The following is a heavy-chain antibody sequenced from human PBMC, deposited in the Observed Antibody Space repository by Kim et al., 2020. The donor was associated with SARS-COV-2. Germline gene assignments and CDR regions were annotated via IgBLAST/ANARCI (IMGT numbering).Heavy chain of an antibody. CDR1: GGSISSSSYY. D-gene: IGHD2-2*01. Sequence: SETLSLTCTVSGGSISSSSYYWGWIRQPPGKGLEWIGSIYYSGSTYYNPSLKSRVTISVDTSKNQFSLKLSSVTAADTAVYYCARLLVVVPAANVTVVLNWYFDLWGRGTLVTVSS. CDR2: IYYSGST. V-gene: IGHV4-39*01. J-gene: IGHJ2*01. CDR3: ARLLVVVPAANVTVVLNWYFDL.